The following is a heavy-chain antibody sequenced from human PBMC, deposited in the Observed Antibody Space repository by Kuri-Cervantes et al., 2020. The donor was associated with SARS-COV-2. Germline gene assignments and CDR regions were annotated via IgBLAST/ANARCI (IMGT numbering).Heavy chain of an antibody. CDR3: AGFYGGNSGDAFDI. CDR2: IIPIFGTA. J-gene: IGHJ3*02. V-gene: IGHV1-69*05. D-gene: IGHD4-23*01. CDR1: GGTFSSYA. Sequence: VKVSCKASGGTFSSYAISWVRQAPGQGLEWMGGIIPIFGTANYAQKFQGRVTITTDESTSTAYMELSSLRSEDTAVYYCAGFYGGNSGDAFDIWGQGTMVTVS.